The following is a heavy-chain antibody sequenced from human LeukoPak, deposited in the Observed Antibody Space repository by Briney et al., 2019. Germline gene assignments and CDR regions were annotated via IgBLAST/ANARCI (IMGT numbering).Heavy chain of an antibody. Sequence: SVTVSCKASGGTFSSYAISWVRQAPGQGLESIGAIIRICGRANYAQRLQGRVTITTDKSTSTAYMELTSLRSDDTAVYYCASNIRTKDRAVGGYNWFDPCGEGTLVTASS. CDR2: IIRICGRA. J-gene: IGHJ5*02. CDR3: ASNIRTKDRAVGGYNWFDP. CDR1: GGTFSSYA. D-gene: IGHD6-19*01. V-gene: IGHV1-69*05.